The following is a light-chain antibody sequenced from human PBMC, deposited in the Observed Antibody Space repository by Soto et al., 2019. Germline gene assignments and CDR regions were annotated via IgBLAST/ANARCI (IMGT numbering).Light chain of an antibody. CDR2: GAS. J-gene: IGKJ4*01. V-gene: IGKV3-20*01. CDR3: QQYDTSPLT. Sequence: EIVLTQSPGILSLSPGERATLSCRASQSVTSSYLAWYQQKPGQAPRLLIYGASSRATGIPDRFSGSGSGTDFTLTISRLEPEDVAVYYCQQYDTSPLTFGGGTRVDIK. CDR1: QSVTSSY.